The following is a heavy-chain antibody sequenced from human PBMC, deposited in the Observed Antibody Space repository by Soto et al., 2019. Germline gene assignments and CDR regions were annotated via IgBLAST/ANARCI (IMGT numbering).Heavy chain of an antibody. D-gene: IGHD6-19*01. CDR3: ARPKGSYSSGYYYFDY. CDR2: IIPLFGTA. CDR1: GGTFSTYA. Sequence: QVQLVQSGAEVKHPGASVKVSCKTSGGTFSTYAIYWVRQAPGQGLEWMGAIIPLFGTADYAQKCQGRVTITADESTSTAYMELSSLRSEDTAVYYCARPKGSYSSGYYYFDYWGQGTLVTVSS. V-gene: IGHV1-69*01. J-gene: IGHJ4*02.